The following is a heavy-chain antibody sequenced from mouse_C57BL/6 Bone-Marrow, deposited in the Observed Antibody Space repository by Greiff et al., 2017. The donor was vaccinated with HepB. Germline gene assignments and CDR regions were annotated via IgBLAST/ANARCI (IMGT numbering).Heavy chain of an antibody. V-gene: IGHV3-5*01. CDR1: GISITTGNYR. Sequence: VQLKESGPGLVKPSQTVFLTCTVTGISITTGNYRWSWIRQFPGNKLEWIGYIYYSGTITYNPSLTSRTTITRDTPKNQFFLEMNSLTAEDTATYYCAAYYSNYDYFDYWGQGTTLTVSS. J-gene: IGHJ2*01. CDR2: IYYSGTI. D-gene: IGHD2-5*01. CDR3: AAYYSNYDYFDY.